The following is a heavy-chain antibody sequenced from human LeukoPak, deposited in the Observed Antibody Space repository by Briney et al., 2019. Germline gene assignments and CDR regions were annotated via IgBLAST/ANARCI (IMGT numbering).Heavy chain of an antibody. D-gene: IGHD6-13*01. J-gene: IGHJ4*02. CDR2: INPSGGT. V-gene: IGHV1-46*01. CDR3: AREGVAGTGLDY. Sequence: PSVKVSCEASGNTISIYNMHWVRQAPGQGLEWMGIINPSGGTSYAQKLQGRITMTRDTSTSTVYMELSSLRSEDTAVYYCAREGVAGTGLDYWGQGTLVTVSS. CDR1: GNTISIYN.